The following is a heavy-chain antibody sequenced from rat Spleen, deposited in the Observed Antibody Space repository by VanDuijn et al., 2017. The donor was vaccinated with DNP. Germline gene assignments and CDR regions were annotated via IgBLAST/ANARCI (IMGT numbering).Heavy chain of an antibody. CDR2: ISYDGGSP. CDR1: GFTFSDYN. CDR3: TRQDPFDY. V-gene: IGHV5-7*01. J-gene: IGHJ4*01. D-gene: IGHD1-6*01. Sequence: EVQLVESGGGLVQPGRSLKLSCAASGFTFSDYNMAWVRQAPKKGLEWVATISYDGGSPYYRDSVKGRFTISRDNAKSTLYLQMDSLRSEDTATYYCTRQDPFDYWGQGASVTVSS.